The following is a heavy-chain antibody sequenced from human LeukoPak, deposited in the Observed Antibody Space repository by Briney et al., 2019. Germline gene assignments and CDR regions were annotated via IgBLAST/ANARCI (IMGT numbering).Heavy chain of an antibody. V-gene: IGHV1-69*04. CDR1: GGTFSSYA. J-gene: IGHJ4*02. CDR2: IIPILGIA. CDR3: ARDHDILTDPYYFDY. Sequence: SVMVSCKASGGTFSSYAISWVRQAPGQGLEWMGRIIPILGIANYAQKFQGRVTITADKSTSTAYMELSSLRSEDTAVYYCARDHDILTDPYYFDYWGQGTLVTVSS. D-gene: IGHD3-9*01.